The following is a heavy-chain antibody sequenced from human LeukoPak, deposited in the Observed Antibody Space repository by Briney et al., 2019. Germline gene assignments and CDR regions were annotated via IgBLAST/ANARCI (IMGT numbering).Heavy chain of an antibody. Sequence: SETLSLTCAVYGGSFSGYYWSWIRQPPGKGLEWIGEINHSGSTNYNPSLKSRVTISVDTSKNQFSLKLSSVTAADTAVYYFARDPAPKKLLWFGKDAFDIWGQGTMVTVSS. CDR3: ARDPAPKKLLWFGKDAFDI. D-gene: IGHD3-10*01. J-gene: IGHJ3*02. CDR1: GGSFSGYY. CDR2: INHSGST. V-gene: IGHV4-34*01.